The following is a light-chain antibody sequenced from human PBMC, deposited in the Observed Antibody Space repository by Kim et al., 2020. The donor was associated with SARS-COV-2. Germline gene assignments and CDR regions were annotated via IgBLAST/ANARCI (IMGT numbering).Light chain of an antibody. CDR2: DAS. V-gene: IGKV1-5*01. CDR1: QTINNW. J-gene: IGKJ2*01. CDR3: QQYHTYSST. Sequence: DIQMTQSPSTLSASVEDRVTITCRASQTINNWLAWYQQKPGKAPKLLIYDASSLESGVPSRFSGGRSGTEFTLTISSLQPDDFATYYCQQYHTYSSTFGQGTKLEI.